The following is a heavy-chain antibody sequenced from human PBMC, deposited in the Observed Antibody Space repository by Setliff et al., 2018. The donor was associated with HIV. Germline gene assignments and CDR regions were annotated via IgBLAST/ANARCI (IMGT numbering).Heavy chain of an antibody. V-gene: IGHV3-73*01. J-gene: IGHJ4*02. CDR1: GFSNSA. CDR2: IRSKANNYAT. D-gene: IGHD1-26*01. Sequence: PGGSLRLSCAASGFSNSALHWVRQAPGKGLEWVGRIRSKANNYATEYGASVKGRFITSRDDSKNMAYLQMNSLRTEDTAIYYCTRHRGSFDYWGLGTLVTVSS. CDR3: TRHRGSFDY.